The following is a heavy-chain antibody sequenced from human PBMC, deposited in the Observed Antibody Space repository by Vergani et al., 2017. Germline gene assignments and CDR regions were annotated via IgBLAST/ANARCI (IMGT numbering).Heavy chain of an antibody. D-gene: IGHD6-13*01. CDR3: AKNIAAAGTGDDWFDP. J-gene: IGHJ5*02. Sequence: QVQLQESGPGLVKPSGTLSLTCAVSGGSISSSNWWSWVRQPPGKGVEWIGEIYHSGSTNYNPSLKSRVTVSVDKSKNQFSLKLSSVTAADAAVYYCAKNIAAAGTGDDWFDPWGQGSLVTVSS. V-gene: IGHV4-4*02. CDR2: IYHSGST. CDR1: GGSISSSNW.